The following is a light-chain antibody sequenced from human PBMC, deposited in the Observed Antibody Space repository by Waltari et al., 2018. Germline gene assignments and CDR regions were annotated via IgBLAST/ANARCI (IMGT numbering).Light chain of an antibody. V-gene: IGKV1-16*02. CDR2: AAS. CDR1: TAITTF. J-gene: IGKJ4*01. Sequence: DIQMPQSPSSLPPSVGARVIIPCRASTAITTFLAWFQQKPGKAPRSLFYAASTLQSGVASNFSGSGSGTNFTLTISSLQPEDCATYYCQQYNSFPPTFGGGTRVEI. CDR3: QQYNSFPPT.